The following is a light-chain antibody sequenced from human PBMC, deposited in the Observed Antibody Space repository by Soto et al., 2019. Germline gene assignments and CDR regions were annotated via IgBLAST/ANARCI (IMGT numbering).Light chain of an antibody. CDR1: SSDVGGYNY. CDR2: EVS. Sequence: QSALTQPASVSGSPGQSITISCTGTSSDVGGYNYVSWYQQHPGKAPKLMIYEVSYRPSGVSNRFSGSKSGNTASLTIAGLQAEDEADYHCSSYTTGSTLYVFGGGTKLTVL. J-gene: IGLJ1*01. V-gene: IGLV2-14*01. CDR3: SSYTTGSTLYV.